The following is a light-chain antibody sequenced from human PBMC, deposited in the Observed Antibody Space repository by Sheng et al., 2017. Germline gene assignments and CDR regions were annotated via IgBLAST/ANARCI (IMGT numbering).Light chain of an antibody. CDR3: QQYNNGYT. CDR1: ESIEIS. CDR2: EAS. V-gene: IGKV1-5*01. Sequence: DIQMTQSPSTLSASVGDRVTITCRASESIEISLAWYQQRPGKGPKLLIYEASSLHIGVPSRFSGSGSGTEFTLTISSLQPDDFATYYCQQYNNGYTFGQGTKLEIK. J-gene: IGKJ2*01.